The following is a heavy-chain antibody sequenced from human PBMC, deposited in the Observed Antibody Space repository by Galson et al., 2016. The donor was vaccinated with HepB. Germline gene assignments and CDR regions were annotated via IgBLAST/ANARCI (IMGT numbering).Heavy chain of an antibody. Sequence: ETLSLTCTVSGGSISSYYWSWIRQPPGKGLEWIGYIYYSGSTNYNPSLKSRVTISVDTSKNQFSLKLSSVTAADTAVYYCARTGAHDAFDIWGQGTMVTVSS. D-gene: IGHD7-27*01. CDR3: ARTGAHDAFDI. J-gene: IGHJ3*02. CDR1: GGSISSYY. V-gene: IGHV4-59*01. CDR2: IYYSGST.